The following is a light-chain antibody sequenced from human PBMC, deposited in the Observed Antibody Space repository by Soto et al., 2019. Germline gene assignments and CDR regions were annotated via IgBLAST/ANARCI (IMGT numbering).Light chain of an antibody. CDR1: QILVHSDGIAY. CDR2: KVS. V-gene: IGKV2-30*02. Sequence: DVVMTQSPLSLPVTLGQPASISCRSNQILVHSDGIAYFSWFQQRPGRSPRRLIYKVSNRDSGVPARFSGSGSGTDFALKISRVEAEDVGVYYCMQGTHWPITFSQGTRLEIK. CDR3: MQGTHWPIT. J-gene: IGKJ5*01.